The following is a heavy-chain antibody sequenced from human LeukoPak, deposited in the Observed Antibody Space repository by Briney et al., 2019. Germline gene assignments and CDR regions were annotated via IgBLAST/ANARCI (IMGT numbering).Heavy chain of an antibody. J-gene: IGHJ4*02. CDR1: GITFNNAW. Sequence: KTGGSLRLSCAASGITFNNAWMSWVRQAPGKGLEWVGLIKSKADGGTADYAAPVKGRFTISRDDSKNTLFLQMNSLKTEDTAVYYCTTDDIDPSGWISFDYWGQGTLVTVSS. V-gene: IGHV3-15*01. CDR2: IKSKADGGTA. D-gene: IGHD2-15*01. CDR3: TTDDIDPSGWISFDY.